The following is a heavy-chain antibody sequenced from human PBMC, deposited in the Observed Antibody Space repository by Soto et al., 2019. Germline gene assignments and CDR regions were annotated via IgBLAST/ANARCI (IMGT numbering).Heavy chain of an antibody. CDR3: AWSAFYYYYMDV. CDR2: INHSGST. Sequence: PSETLSLTCAVYGGSFSGYYWSWIRQPPGKGLEWIGEINHSGSTNYNPSIKSRVTISVDTSKNQFSLKLSSVTAAGTAVYYCAWSAFYYYYMDVWGKGTTVTVSS. CDR1: GGSFSGYY. J-gene: IGHJ6*03. D-gene: IGHD2-15*01. V-gene: IGHV4-34*01.